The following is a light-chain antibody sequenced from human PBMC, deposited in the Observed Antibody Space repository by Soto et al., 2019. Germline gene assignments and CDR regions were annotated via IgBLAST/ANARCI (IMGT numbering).Light chain of an antibody. CDR1: QSVSSSF. CDR2: GAS. J-gene: IGKJ1*01. CDR3: QQYANSRT. Sequence: EIVLTQSPGTLSLSPGERATLSCRASQSVSSSFLAWYQQKPGQAPRLLIYGASGRATGIPDRFSGSGSGTDFTLTISRLEPEDFALYYCQQYANSRTFGQGTKVDIK. V-gene: IGKV3-20*01.